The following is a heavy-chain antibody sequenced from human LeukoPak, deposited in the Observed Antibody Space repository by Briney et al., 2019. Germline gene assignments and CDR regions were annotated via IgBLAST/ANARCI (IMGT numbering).Heavy chain of an antibody. J-gene: IGHJ6*03. V-gene: IGHV1-69*13. Sequence: SVKVSCKASGGTFSSYAISLVRQAPGQGLEWMGGIIPIFGTANYAQKFQGRVTITADESTSTAYMELSSLRSEDTGMYCCARLSRTREGYYYMDGWGKGTTVTVSS. CDR3: ARLSRTREGYYYMDG. CDR1: GGTFSSYA. D-gene: IGHD1-14*01. CDR2: IIPIFGTA.